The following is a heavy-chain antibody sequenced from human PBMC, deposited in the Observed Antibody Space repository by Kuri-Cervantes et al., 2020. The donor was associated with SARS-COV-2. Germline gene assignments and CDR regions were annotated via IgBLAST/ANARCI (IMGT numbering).Heavy chain of an antibody. CDR1: GYTFTDYY. V-gene: IGHV1-2*02. Sequence: ASVKVSCKASGYTFTDYYIHWVRQAPGQGFEWMGWINPNGGGTNYAQKFQGRVTMTRGTSITTAYMELSRLRFDDTAVYSCARVGQNDLQAFDYWGQGTLVTVSS. CDR3: ARVGQNDLQAFDY. J-gene: IGHJ4*02. D-gene: IGHD3-3*01. CDR2: INPNGGGT.